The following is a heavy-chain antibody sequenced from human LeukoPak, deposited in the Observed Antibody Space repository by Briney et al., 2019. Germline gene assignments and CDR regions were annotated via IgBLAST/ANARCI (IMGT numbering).Heavy chain of an antibody. Sequence: SETLSLTCTVSGGSISSYYWSWIRQPAGKGLEWIGRIYTSGSTNYNPSLKGRVTMPVDTSKNQFSLKLSSVTAADTAVYYCARGIYYYGSGRGVNWFDPWGQGTLVTVSS. CDR1: GGSISSYY. J-gene: IGHJ5*02. D-gene: IGHD3-10*01. CDR2: IYTSGST. V-gene: IGHV4-4*07. CDR3: ARGIYYYGSGRGVNWFDP.